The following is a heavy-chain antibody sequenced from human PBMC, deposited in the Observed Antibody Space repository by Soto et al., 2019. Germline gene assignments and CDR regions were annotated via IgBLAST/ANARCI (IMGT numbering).Heavy chain of an antibody. J-gene: IGHJ4*02. CDR2: IWYDGSNK. CDR1: GFTFSSYG. V-gene: IGHV3-33*01. Sequence: GGSLRLSCAASGFTFSSYGMHWVRQAPGKGLEWVAVIWYDGSNKYYADSVKGRFTISRDNSKNTLYLQMNSLRAEDTAVYYCATSLYGDYSYFDYWGQGTLVTVSS. CDR3: ATSLYGDYSYFDY. D-gene: IGHD4-17*01.